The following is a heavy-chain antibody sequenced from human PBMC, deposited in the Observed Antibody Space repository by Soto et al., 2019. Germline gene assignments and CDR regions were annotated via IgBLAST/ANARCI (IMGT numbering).Heavy chain of an antibody. CDR3: ARQGVPLDWFDP. CDR1: GGSISSSSYY. J-gene: IGHJ5*02. V-gene: IGHV4-39*01. Sequence: QLQLQESGPGLVKPSETLSLTCTVSGGSISSSSYYWGWIRQPPGKGLEWIGSIYYSGSTYYNPSLKSRVTISVDTSKNQFSLKLSSVTAADTAVYYCARQGVPLDWFDPWGQGTLVTVSS. CDR2: IYYSGST. D-gene: IGHD2-2*01.